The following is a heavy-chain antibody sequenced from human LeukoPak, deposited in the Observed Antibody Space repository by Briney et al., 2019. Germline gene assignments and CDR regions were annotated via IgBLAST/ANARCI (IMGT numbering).Heavy chain of an antibody. V-gene: IGHV3-33*01. CDR2: IWYDGSNE. CDR1: GFTFSSHA. Sequence: GTSVRLSCAASGFTFSSHAMHWVRQAPGRGLEWVAVIWYDGSNEYYADSVKGRFTISRDNFKDTLYLQMNSLRAEDTAVYYCARDDMNAFDIWGQGTMVTVSS. J-gene: IGHJ3*02. CDR3: ARDDMNAFDI.